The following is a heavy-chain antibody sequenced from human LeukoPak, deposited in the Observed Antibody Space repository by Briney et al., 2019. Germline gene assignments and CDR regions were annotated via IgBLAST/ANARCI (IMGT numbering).Heavy chain of an antibody. CDR3: ARDGDDILTGYHDY. CDR2: ISTDGITT. D-gene: IGHD3-9*01. Sequence: PGGSLRLSCAASGFTVSSYWMHWVRHAPGQGLVWVSHISTDGITTSYADSVKGRFTISRDIAKNTLYLQMNSLRAEDTAVYYCARDGDDILTGYHDYWGQGTLVTVSS. CDR1: GFTVSSYW. V-gene: IGHV3-74*01. J-gene: IGHJ4*02.